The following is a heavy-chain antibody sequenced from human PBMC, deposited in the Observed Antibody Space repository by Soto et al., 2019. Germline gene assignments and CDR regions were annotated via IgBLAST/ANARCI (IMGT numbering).Heavy chain of an antibody. J-gene: IGHJ5*02. CDR3: AKGDNLGPKTGYAFDP. CDR2: TYFRSKWYN. CDR1: GDSVSSNTAS. D-gene: IGHD5-12*01. V-gene: IGHV6-1*01. Sequence: SPTLSLTCAISGDSVSSNTASWNWIRQSPSRGLEWLARTYFRSKWYNDYAVSVKSGIIINPDTSNNQFSLKLNSVTPEDTAVYFFAKGDNLGPKTGYAFDPWGQGIMVTVSS.